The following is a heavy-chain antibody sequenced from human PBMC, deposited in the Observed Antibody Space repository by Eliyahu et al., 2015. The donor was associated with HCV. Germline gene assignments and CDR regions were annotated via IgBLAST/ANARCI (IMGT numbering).Heavy chain of an antibody. CDR3: ARFGPPGTYYSNWYNYYYYYGMDV. V-gene: IGHV3-74*02. Sequence: EVQLVESGGGSVQPGESLTLSCAVSGFTFSDYWMXWVRXVPGKGLVWLARINNNGNSTGYADSVKGRFTISRDNAKNTLFLQMRSLRREDTAVYFCARFGPPGTYYSNWYNYYYYYGMDVWGQGTTVTVSS. D-gene: IGHD4-11*01. J-gene: IGHJ6*02. CDR2: INNNGNST. CDR1: GFTFSDYW.